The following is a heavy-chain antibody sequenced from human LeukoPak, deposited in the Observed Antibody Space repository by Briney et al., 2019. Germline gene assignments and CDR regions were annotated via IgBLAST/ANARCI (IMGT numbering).Heavy chain of an antibody. Sequence: PGGSLRLSCAASGFTFSSYAMSWVRQAPGKGLEWVSAISGSGGSTYYADSVKGRFTISRDNSKNTLYLQMNSLRAEDTAVYYCAKTRKPGTTGTIFDYWGQGTLVTVSS. CDR2: ISGSGGST. CDR1: GFTFSSYA. V-gene: IGHV3-23*01. D-gene: IGHD1-1*01. J-gene: IGHJ4*02. CDR3: AKTRKPGTTGTIFDY.